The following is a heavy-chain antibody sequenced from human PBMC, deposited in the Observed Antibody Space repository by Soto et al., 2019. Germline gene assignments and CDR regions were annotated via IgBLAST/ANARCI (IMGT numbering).Heavy chain of an antibody. CDR1: GYTFTSYA. J-gene: IGHJ5*02. Sequence: QVQLVQSGAEEKKPGASVKVSCKASGYTFTSYAMHWVRQAPGQRLEWMGWINAGNGNTKYSQKFQCRVTITRDTSASTAYMELCILRSEDTAVYYCAGGAAIEIATNWNWFDPWGQGTLVTVSS. CDR3: AGGAAIEIATNWNWFDP. CDR2: INAGNGNT. D-gene: IGHD1-1*01. V-gene: IGHV1-3*05.